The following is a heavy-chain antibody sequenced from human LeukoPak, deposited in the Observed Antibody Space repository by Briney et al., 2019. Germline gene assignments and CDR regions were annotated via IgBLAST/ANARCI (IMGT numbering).Heavy chain of an antibody. CDR2: IHASGST. J-gene: IGHJ6*03. CDR1: GDSISAYY. V-gene: IGHV4-4*07. Sequence: SETLSLTCTVSGDSISAYYWSWIRQPAGRGLEWIGRIHASGSTRYNPSLKSRVTMSVDTSKNQFSLKLSSVTAADTAVYYCARVASFLAAAGYYYYYMDVWGKGTTVAVSS. CDR3: ARVASFLAAAGYYYYYMDV. D-gene: IGHD6-13*01.